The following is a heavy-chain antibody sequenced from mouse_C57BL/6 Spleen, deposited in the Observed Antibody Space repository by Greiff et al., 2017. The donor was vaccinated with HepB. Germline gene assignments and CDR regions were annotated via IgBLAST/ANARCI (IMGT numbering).Heavy chain of an antibody. D-gene: IGHD2-3*01. Sequence: EVHLVESGGGLVKPGGSLKLSCAASGFTFSSYAMSWVRQTPEKRLEWVATISDGGSYTYYPDNVKGRFTISRDNAKNNLYLQMSHLKSEDTAMYYCARERWLLRRDYAMDYWGQGTSVTVSS. V-gene: IGHV5-4*01. J-gene: IGHJ4*01. CDR1: GFTFSSYA. CDR3: ARERWLLRRDYAMDY. CDR2: ISDGGSYT.